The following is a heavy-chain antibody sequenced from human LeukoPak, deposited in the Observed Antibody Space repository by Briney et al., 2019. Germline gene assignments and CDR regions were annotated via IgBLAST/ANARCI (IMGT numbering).Heavy chain of an antibody. Sequence: PSETLSLTCTVSGGSISSGDYYWSWIRQPPGKGLEWIGYIYYSGSTYYNPSLKSRVTISVDTSKNQFSLKLSSVTAADTAVYYCAREGATTYYYDSSGPWGVDIWGQGTMVTVSS. CDR2: IYYSGST. J-gene: IGHJ3*02. CDR3: AREGATTYYYDSSGPWGVDI. D-gene: IGHD3-22*01. V-gene: IGHV4-30-4*01. CDR1: GGSISSGDYY.